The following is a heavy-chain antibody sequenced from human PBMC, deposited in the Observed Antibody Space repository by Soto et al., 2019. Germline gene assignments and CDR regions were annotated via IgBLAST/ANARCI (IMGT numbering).Heavy chain of an antibody. D-gene: IGHD2-21*01. CDR3: ATTTAVIVAQGPMDV. CDR1: GFKFIDYY. CDR2: VDPEDGEK. Sequence: EVQLVQSGAEVKKPGATVKISCKVSGFKFIDYYLYWVQQAPGKALEWMGRVDPEDGEKVYSEKFQGRLTITADTSRDIAHMELSGLRSEDTAVYFCATTTAVIVAQGPMDVWGQGTTVIVSS. V-gene: IGHV1-69-2*01. J-gene: IGHJ6*02.